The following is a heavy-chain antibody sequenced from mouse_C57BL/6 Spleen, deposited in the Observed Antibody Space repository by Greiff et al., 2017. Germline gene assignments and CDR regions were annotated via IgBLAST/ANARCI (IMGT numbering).Heavy chain of an antibody. J-gene: IGHJ2*01. CDR3: ARGNDYEGYYFDY. V-gene: IGHV1-78*01. Sequence: VQRVESDAELVKPGASVKISCKVSGYTFTDHTIHWMKQRPEQGLEWIGYIYPRDGSTKYNEKFKGKATLTADKSSSTAYMQLNSLTSEDSAVYFCARGNDYEGYYFDYWGQGTTLTVSS. CDR1: GYTFTDHT. D-gene: IGHD2-4*01. CDR2: IYPRDGST.